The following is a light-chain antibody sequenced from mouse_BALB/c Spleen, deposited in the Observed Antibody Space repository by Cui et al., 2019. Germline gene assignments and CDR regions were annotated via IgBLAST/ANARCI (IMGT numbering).Light chain of an antibody. CDR1: ENIYSN. Sequence: IQMTQSPASLSVSVGETVTITCRASENIYSNLAWYQQKQGKSPQLLVYAATNLADGVPSRFSGSGSGTKYSLKINSLQSEDFGSYYCQHFWGTPYTFGGGTKLEIK. CDR2: AAT. J-gene: IGKJ2*01. V-gene: IGKV12-46*01. CDR3: QHFWGTPYT.